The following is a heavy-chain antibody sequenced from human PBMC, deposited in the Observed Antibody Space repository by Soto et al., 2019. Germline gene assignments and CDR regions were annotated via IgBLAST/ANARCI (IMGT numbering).Heavy chain of an antibody. D-gene: IGHD6-13*01. Sequence: EVQLVESGEGMVQPGGSLRVSCAASGFTLSSYSMHWVCQAPGKGLEWISYISGSGGTIYYADSVKGRFTISRDNAKNSLSVQMNSLRDEDTAVYFCARETGLRSSGWSYYFDFWGQGTRVTVSS. CDR2: ISGSGGTI. CDR3: ARETGLRSSGWSYYFDF. J-gene: IGHJ4*02. CDR1: GFTLSSYS. V-gene: IGHV3-48*02.